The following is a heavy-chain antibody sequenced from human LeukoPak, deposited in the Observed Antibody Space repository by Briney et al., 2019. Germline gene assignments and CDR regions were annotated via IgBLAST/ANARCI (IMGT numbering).Heavy chain of an antibody. CDR2: IYPGDSDN. V-gene: IGHV5-51*01. Sequence: GESLKISCKGSGYFFTSYWIGWVRQLPGKGLGWMGIIYPGDSDNRYSPSFQGQVTISADKSISTAYLQWSSLKASDTAMYYCARRSYGGLVYYFDYWGQGTLVTVSS. J-gene: IGHJ4*02. CDR1: GYFFTSYW. D-gene: IGHD4-23*01. CDR3: ARRSYGGLVYYFDY.